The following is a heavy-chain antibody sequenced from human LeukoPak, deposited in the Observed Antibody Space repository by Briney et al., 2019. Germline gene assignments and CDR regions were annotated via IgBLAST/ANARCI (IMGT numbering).Heavy chain of an antibody. CDR1: GDIFNSYS. J-gene: IGHJ6*03. CDR3: ARVGRSRGSLPNSYYYMDV. CDR2: IIPMFGSA. D-gene: IGHD1-26*01. Sequence: ASVKVSCKASGDIFNSYSISWVRQAPGQGLEWMGGIIPMFGSANYAQTFQDRVTITTDQSTSTAYMELSSLSSEDTAVYYRARVGRSRGSLPNSYYYMDVWGTGTTVTVSS. V-gene: IGHV1-69*05.